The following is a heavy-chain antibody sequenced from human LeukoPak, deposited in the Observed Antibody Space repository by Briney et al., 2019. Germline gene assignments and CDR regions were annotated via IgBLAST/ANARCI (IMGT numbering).Heavy chain of an antibody. CDR2: INHSGST. CDR1: GGSISSSSYY. CDR3: ARGPAARVGMDV. Sequence: SETLSLTCTVSGGSISSSSYYWSWIRQPPGKGLEWIGEINHSGSTNYNPSLKSRVTISVDTSKNQFSLKLSSVTAADTAVYYCARGPAARVGMDVWGQGTTVTVSS. J-gene: IGHJ6*02. D-gene: IGHD3-3*01. V-gene: IGHV4-39*07.